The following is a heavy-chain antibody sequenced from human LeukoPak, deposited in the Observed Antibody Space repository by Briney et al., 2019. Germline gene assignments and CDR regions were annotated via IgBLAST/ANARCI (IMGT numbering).Heavy chain of an antibody. CDR1: GGSISSSNW. Sequence: SETLSLTCAVSGGSISSSNWWSWVRQPPGKGLEWIGEIYHSGSTNYNPSLKGRVTISVDKSKNQFSLKLSSVTAADTAVYYCARQAPHRVYGDYAAFDIWGQGTMVTVSS. CDR3: ARQAPHRVYGDYAAFDI. CDR2: IYHSGST. V-gene: IGHV4-4*02. D-gene: IGHD4-17*01. J-gene: IGHJ3*02.